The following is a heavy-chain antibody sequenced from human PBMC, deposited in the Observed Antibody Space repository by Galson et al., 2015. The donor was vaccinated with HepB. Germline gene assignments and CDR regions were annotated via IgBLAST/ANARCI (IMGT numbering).Heavy chain of an antibody. J-gene: IGHJ4*02. V-gene: IGHV3-30*19. Sequence: SLRLSCAASGFTFSSYGMHWVRQAPGKGLEWVAVISYDGSNEYYADSVKGRFTISRDNSKNTLYLQMNSLRAEDTAVYYCARDPRILWFGELPRGYFDYWGQGTLVTVSS. CDR2: ISYDGSNE. D-gene: IGHD3-10*01. CDR1: GFTFSSYG. CDR3: ARDPRILWFGELPRGYFDY.